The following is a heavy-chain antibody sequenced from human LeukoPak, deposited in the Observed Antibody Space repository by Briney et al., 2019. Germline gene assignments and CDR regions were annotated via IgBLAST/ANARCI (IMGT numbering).Heavy chain of an antibody. CDR3: ALSGTIFGVVRVPYYGMDV. CDR2: ISAYNGNT. CDR1: GYTFTSYG. J-gene: IGHJ6*02. D-gene: IGHD3-3*01. Sequence: ASVKVSCKASGYTFTSYGISWVRQAPGQGLEWMGWISAYNGNTNYAQKLQGRVTMTTDTSTSTAYMELRSLRSDDTAVYYCALSGTIFGVVRVPYYGMDVWGQGTTVTVSS. V-gene: IGHV1-18*01.